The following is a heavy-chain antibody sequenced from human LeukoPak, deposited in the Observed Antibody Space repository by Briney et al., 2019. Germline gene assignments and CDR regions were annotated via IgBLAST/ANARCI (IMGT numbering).Heavy chain of an antibody. CDR2: INPNSGGT. V-gene: IGHV1-2*04. J-gene: IGHJ3*02. CDR3: ARAYSSGYYNPRDVFII. D-gene: IGHD3-22*01. Sequence: ASVKVSCKASGYTFTGYYMHWVRQAPGQGLEWMGWINPNSGGTNYAQKFQGWVTMTRDTSISTAYMELSRLRSDDTAVYYCARAYSSGYYNPRDVFIIWGQGTMVTVSS. CDR1: GYTFTGYY.